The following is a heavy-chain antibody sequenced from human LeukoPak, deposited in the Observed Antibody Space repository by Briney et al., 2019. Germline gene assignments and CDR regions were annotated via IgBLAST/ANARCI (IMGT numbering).Heavy chain of an antibody. D-gene: IGHD3-9*01. CDR3: ANQAYDILTGYYTGYFDY. V-gene: IGHV3-30*02. CDR2: IRYDGSNK. Sequence: GGSLRLSCAASGFTFSSYGMHWVRQAPGKGLEWVAFIRYDGSNKYCADSVKGRFTISRDNSKNTLYLQMNSLRAEDTAVYYCANQAYDILTGYYTGYFDYWGQGTLVTVSS. J-gene: IGHJ4*02. CDR1: GFTFSSYG.